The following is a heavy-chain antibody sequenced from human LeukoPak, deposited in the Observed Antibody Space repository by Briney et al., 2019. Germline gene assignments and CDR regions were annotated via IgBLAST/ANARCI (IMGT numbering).Heavy chain of an antibody. CDR3: ATLTYDSSGYYYSKFDY. CDR2: IIPIFGTA. Sequence: SVKVSCKASGGTFSSYAISWVRQAPGQGLEWMGGIIPIFGTANYAQKFQGRVTMTEDTSTDTAYMELSSLRSEDTAVYYCATLTYDSSGYYYSKFDYWGQGTLVTVSS. CDR1: GGTFSSYA. J-gene: IGHJ4*02. D-gene: IGHD3-22*01. V-gene: IGHV1-69*06.